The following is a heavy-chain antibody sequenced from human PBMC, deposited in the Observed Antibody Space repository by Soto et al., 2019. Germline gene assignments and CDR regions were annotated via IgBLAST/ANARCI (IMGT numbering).Heavy chain of an antibody. CDR3: ARHPGGRGYYYGMDV. V-gene: IGHV1-69*12. Sequence: QVQLVQSGAEVKKPGSSVKVSCKASGGTFSSYAISWVRQAPGQGLEWMGGIIPIFGTANYAQKFQGRVTITADESASTAYMGLSSLRSEDKAVYYCARHPGGRGYYYGMDVWGQGTTVTVSS. D-gene: IGHD2-15*01. CDR1: GGTFSSYA. CDR2: IIPIFGTA. J-gene: IGHJ6*02.